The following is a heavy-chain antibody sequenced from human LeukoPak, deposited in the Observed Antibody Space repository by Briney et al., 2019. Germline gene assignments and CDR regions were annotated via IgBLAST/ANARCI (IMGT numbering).Heavy chain of an antibody. CDR3: AREPYSTRGY. CDR2: IYYSGTT. CDR1: GGSISSYY. Sequence: PSETLSLTCTVSGGSISSYYWSWIRQPPGKGLEWIGYIYYSGTTNYNPSLKSRVTISVDTSKNQFSLKLSSVTAADTAVYYCAREPYSTRGYWGQGTLVTVSS. D-gene: IGHD4-11*01. V-gene: IGHV4-59*12. J-gene: IGHJ4*02.